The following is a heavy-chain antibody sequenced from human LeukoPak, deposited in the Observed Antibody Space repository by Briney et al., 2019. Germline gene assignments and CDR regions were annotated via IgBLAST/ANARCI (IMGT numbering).Heavy chain of an antibody. CDR1: GYTFTGCY. CDR2: INPNSGGT. D-gene: IGHD1-26*01. Sequence: WASVKVSCKASGYTFTGCYMHWVRQAPGQGLEWMGRINPNSGGTNYAQKFQGRVTMTRDTSISTAYMELSRLRSGDTAVYYCARWRLVGATRVFDYWGQGTLVTVSS. CDR3: ARWRLVGATRVFDY. J-gene: IGHJ4*02. V-gene: IGHV1-2*06.